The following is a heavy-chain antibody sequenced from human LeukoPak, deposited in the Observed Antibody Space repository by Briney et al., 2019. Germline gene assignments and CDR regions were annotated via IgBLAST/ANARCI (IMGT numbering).Heavy chain of an antibody. CDR3: ARDRGYCSGGSCYRGVGYFQH. Sequence: WASVNVSCKASGYTFTSYAMNWVRQAPGQGLEWMGWINTNTGNPTYAQGFTGRFVFSLDTSVSTAYLQISSLKAEDTAVYYCARDRGYCSGGSCYRGVGYFQHWGQGTLVTVSS. J-gene: IGHJ1*01. CDR2: INTNTGNP. D-gene: IGHD2-15*01. V-gene: IGHV7-4-1*02. CDR1: GYTFTSYA.